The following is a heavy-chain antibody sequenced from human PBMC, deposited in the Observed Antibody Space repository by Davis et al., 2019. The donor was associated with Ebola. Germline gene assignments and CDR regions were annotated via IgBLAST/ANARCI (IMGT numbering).Heavy chain of an antibody. Sequence: PSETLSLTCAASGFTFSSYGMHWVRQAPGKGLEWVAVIWYDGSNKYYADSVKGRFTISRDNSKNTLYLQMNSLRAEDTAVYYCARDDGSSWDILIYYYYGMDVWGQGTTVTVSS. D-gene: IGHD6-13*01. CDR2: IWYDGSNK. J-gene: IGHJ6*02. V-gene: IGHV3-33*01. CDR1: GFTFSSYG. CDR3: ARDDGSSWDILIYYYYGMDV.